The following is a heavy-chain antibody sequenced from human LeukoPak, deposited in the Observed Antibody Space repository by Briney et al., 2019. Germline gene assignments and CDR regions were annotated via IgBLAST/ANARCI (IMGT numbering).Heavy chain of an antibody. V-gene: IGHV1-69*06. CDR3: ARGSRYHDWLSPLDS. D-gene: IGHD3-9*01. CDR2: IIPIFGTA. Sequence: SVKVSCKASGGTFSSYAISWVRQAPGQGLEWMGGIIPIFGTANYAQKFQGRVTITADKSTSTAYMAMSRLRSDDTAVFYCARGSRYHDWLSPLDSWGQGTLVTVSS. J-gene: IGHJ4*02. CDR1: GGTFSSYA.